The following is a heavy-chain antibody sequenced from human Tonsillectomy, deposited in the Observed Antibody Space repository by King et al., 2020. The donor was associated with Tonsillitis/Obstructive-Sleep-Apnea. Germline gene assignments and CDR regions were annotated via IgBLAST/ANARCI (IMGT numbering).Heavy chain of an antibody. Sequence: QLVQSGGGLVQSGGSLRLSCAASGFTISSYWMSWVRQAPGKGLEWVANINQDGSEKHYVDSVKGRFTISRDNAKNSLYLQLNSLRAEDTAVYYCAREGGHGMGFDYWGQATLVTDSS. CDR2: INQDGSEK. CDR1: GFTISSYW. CDR3: AREGGHGMGFDY. V-gene: IGHV3-7*01. J-gene: IGHJ4*02. D-gene: IGHD3-16*01.